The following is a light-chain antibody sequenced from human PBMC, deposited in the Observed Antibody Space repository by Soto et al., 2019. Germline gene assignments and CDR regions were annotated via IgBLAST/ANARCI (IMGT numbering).Light chain of an antibody. J-gene: IGLJ1*01. V-gene: IGLV2-8*01. CDR2: EVS. CDR1: SSDVGGYNY. CDR3: SSYAGNSRYV. Sequence: QSVLTQPPSVSGAPGQRVTISCTGTSSDVGGYNYVSWYQQHPGKAPKLIIYEVSKRPSGVPDRLSGFKYGNTASLTVSGLQAEDEADYYCSSYAGNSRYVFGTGTKVTV.